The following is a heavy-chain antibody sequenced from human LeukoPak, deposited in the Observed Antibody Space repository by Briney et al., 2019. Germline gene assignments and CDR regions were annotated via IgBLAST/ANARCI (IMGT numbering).Heavy chain of an antibody. V-gene: IGHV3-30*02. CDR3: VKSGNTSGSYWCFDL. J-gene: IGHJ2*01. CDR2: IPSEGSGR. D-gene: IGHD3-10*01. CDR1: GFTPSQYG. Sequence: GGSLRLSCEASGFTPSQYGLHWVRQAPGKGLEWVAFIPSEGSGRFHAASVKDRFSISKDDSKHTLYLQMNSLRAEDTALYYCVKSGNTSGSYWCFDLWGRGTLVTVSS.